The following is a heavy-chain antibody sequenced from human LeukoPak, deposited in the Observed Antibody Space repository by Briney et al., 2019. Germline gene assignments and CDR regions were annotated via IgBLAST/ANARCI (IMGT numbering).Heavy chain of an antibody. V-gene: IGHV3-9*01. J-gene: IGHJ4*02. Sequence: GGSLRLSCAASGFTFDDYAMHWVRHAPGKGLEWVSGISWNSGSIGYADSVKGRFTISRDNAKNSLYPQMNSLRAEDTALYYCAKGEGYDILTGYYRDWGQGTLVTVSS. D-gene: IGHD3-9*01. CDR3: AKGEGYDILTGYYRD. CDR1: GFTFDDYA. CDR2: ISWNSGSI.